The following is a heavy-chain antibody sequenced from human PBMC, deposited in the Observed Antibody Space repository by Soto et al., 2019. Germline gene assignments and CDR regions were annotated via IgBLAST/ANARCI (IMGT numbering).Heavy chain of an antibody. D-gene: IGHD5-18*01. J-gene: IGHJ4*02. CDR2: IYHSGST. CDR3: ARVGGRGYSYGLDY. V-gene: IGHV4-30-2*01. Sequence: QLQLQASGSGLVKPSQTLSLTCAVSGGSISSGGYSWSWIRQPPGKGLEWIGYIYHSGSTYYNPSLTCRGTIAVDRSNNQFSLKLSSVTAADTAVYYCARVGGRGYSYGLDYWGQGTMVTVSS. CDR1: GGSISSGGYS.